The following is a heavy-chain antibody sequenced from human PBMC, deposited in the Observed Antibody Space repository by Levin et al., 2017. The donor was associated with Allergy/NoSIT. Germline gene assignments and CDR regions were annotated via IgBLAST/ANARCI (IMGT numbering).Heavy chain of an antibody. J-gene: IGHJ4*02. V-gene: IGHV4-28*01. CDR1: GSSITNFIW. CDR2: IYHNGAT. Sequence: SETLSLTCSVSGSSITNFIWWGWIRQPPGKGLEWIGYIYHNGATQYNPSLKSRATLSVDSSKNQLFLRLSSLTPVDTAGYYCARMARSHHFDNWGQGTLVAVS. CDR3: ARMARSHHFDN.